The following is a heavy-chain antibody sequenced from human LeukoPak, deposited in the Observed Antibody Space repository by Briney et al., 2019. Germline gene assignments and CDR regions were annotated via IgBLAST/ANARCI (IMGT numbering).Heavy chain of an antibody. Sequence: SETLSLTCTVAGASISSHYWSWIRQPPGKGLGWIVYISYSGNSDYNPSLKSRVTISVDTSKNQLSLRMASVTAADTAVYYCARAGGDTTSSQDLDFWGQGTLVTVSS. CDR3: ARAGGDTTSSQDLDF. D-gene: IGHD6-6*01. V-gene: IGHV4-59*11. CDR2: ISYSGNS. CDR1: GASISSHY. J-gene: IGHJ4*02.